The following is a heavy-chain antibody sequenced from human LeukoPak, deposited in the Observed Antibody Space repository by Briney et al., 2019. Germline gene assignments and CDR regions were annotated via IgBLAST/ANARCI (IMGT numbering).Heavy chain of an antibody. CDR3: ARRTRIVSRPIDQ. Sequence: PSETPSLTCTVSRDPIRIGDHYSHWVRQPPGKGLGWIGYVYYTEITNYNPSLKSRVTISLDTSRNEISLKLASVTAADTAVYYCARRTRIVSRPIDQWGQGLLVTVSS. D-gene: IGHD6-6*01. V-gene: IGHV4-30-4*08. CDR1: RDPIRIGDHY. CDR2: VYYTEIT. J-gene: IGHJ4*02.